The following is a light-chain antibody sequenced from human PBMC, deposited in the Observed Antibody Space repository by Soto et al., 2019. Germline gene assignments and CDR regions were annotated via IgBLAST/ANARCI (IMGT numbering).Light chain of an antibody. J-gene: IGLJ2*01. CDR2: SNN. CDR3: AAWDDSLSGVV. V-gene: IGLV1-47*02. Sequence: QSVLTQPPSVSGAPGQTVTISCTGSNSNVGGGYDVHWYQQLPGSAPKLLIYSNNQRPSGVPDRFSGSKSGTSASLAISGLRSEDEADYHCAAWDDSLSGVVFGGGTKLTVL. CDR1: NSNVGGGYD.